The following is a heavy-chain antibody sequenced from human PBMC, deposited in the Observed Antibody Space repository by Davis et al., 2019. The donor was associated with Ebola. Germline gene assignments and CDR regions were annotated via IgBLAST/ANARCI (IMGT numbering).Heavy chain of an antibody. CDR2: IGTGYDT. CDR3: AREDIVVVPAAIKVYYYYGMDV. CDR1: GFTFSTYA. Sequence: GESLKISCAASGFTFSTYAMYWVRQAPRKGLEWVSIIGTGYDTYYTDSVKGRFTISRDNAKNSLYLQMNSLRAEDTAVYYCAREDIVVVPAAIKVYYYYGMDVWGQGTTVTVSS. J-gene: IGHJ6*02. V-gene: IGHV3-21*01. D-gene: IGHD2-2*02.